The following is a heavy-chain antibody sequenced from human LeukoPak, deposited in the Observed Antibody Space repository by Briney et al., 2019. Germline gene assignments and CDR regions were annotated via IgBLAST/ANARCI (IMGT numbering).Heavy chain of an antibody. J-gene: IGHJ4*02. V-gene: IGHV3-23*01. CDR3: AKAPVTTCRGAYCYPFDY. D-gene: IGHD2-21*01. CDR2: ISDSGNT. CDR1: GFTLSSYA. Sequence: PGGSLRLSYAPSGFTLSSYAMSWVRQASGKGLEWVSAISDSGNTYHADSVKGRFTISRDSSKNTLFLQMNRLRPEDAAVYYCAKAPVTTCRGAYCYPFDYWGQGTLVTVSS.